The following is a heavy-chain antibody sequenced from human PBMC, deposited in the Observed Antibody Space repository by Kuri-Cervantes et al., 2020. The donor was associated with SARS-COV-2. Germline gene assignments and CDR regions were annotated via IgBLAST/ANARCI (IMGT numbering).Heavy chain of an antibody. J-gene: IGHJ5*02. CDR3: ARVVVAGGRFDP. CDR1: GGSISSYY. CDR2: IYHSGST. Sequence: SETLSLTCTVSGGSISSYYWSWIRQPPGTGLEWIGSIYHSGSTYYNPSLKSRVTISVDTSKNQFSLKLSSVTAADTAVYYCARVVVAGGRFDPWGQGTLVTVSS. V-gene: IGHV4-59*12. D-gene: IGHD6-19*01.